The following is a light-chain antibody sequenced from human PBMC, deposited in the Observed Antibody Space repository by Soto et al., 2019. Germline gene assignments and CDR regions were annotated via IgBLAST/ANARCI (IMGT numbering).Light chain of an antibody. Sequence: QPVLTQSPSASASLGASVKLTCTLSSEYSDYGIEWHQQQPDKGPRYLMKLNRDGSHNKGDGIPDRFSGSNSGAERYLIISSLQSDDEADYYCQTWDTVVVFGGGTKLTAL. CDR1: SEYSDYG. CDR3: QTWDTVVV. J-gene: IGLJ2*01. CDR2: LNRDGSH. V-gene: IGLV4-69*01.